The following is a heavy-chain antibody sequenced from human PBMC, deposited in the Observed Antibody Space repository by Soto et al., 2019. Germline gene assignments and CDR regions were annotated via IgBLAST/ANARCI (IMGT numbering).Heavy chain of an antibody. Sequence: SGPTLVNPTQTLTLTCTFSGFSLNASGMCLTWIRQPPGRALEWLATIDWDGDKYYTSSLATRLTISKDTSKNQVALTMTNMQPVDTGTYFCARMTGSYISPLDYWGQGTLVTVSS. J-gene: IGHJ4*02. CDR1: GFSLNASGMC. V-gene: IGHV2-70*13. D-gene: IGHD5-18*01. CDR3: ARMTGSYISPLDY. CDR2: IDWDGDK.